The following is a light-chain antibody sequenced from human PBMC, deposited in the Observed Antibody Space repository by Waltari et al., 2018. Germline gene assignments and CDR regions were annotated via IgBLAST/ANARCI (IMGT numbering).Light chain of an antibody. CDR1: QSVLYSSNNRNY. CDR2: WAS. V-gene: IGKV4-1*01. CDR3: QQDYTSPRT. J-gene: IGKJ1*01. Sequence: DIVMTQSPDSLAVSLGERATINCKSSQSVLYSSNNRNYLGWYQHKPGQPPKLLIYWASTRESGLPDRFSGSVSGTDFTLTISSLQAEDVAVYYCQQDYTSPRTFGQGTKVEIK.